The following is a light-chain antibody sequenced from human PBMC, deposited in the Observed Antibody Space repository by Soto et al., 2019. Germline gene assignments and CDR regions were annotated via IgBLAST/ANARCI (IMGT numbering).Light chain of an antibody. CDR3: GTWDSSLSAWV. V-gene: IGLV1-40*01. J-gene: IGLJ3*02. CDR2: ADT. Sequence: QSALTQPPSVSGAPGQRVTISCTGSSSNIGADYDVHWYQQLPGAAPKLLIRADTHRPSGVPDRFSASKSGTSASLAITGLQADDEADYYCGTWDSSLSAWVFGGGTKLTVL. CDR1: SSNIGADYD.